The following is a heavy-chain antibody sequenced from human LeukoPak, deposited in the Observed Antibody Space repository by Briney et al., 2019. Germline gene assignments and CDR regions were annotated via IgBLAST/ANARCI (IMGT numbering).Heavy chain of an antibody. CDR2: IYFDGTNK. CDR3: ARKQYSSSSATVGAFDI. J-gene: IGHJ3*02. V-gene: IGHV3-33*01. Sequence: GGSLRLPCAASGFTFRNYGMHWVRQAPGKGLEWVALIYFDGTNKYYTDSVKGRFTISRDNSENTVYMQMSSLRAEDTAVYYCARKQYSSSSATVGAFDIWGQGTMVTVSS. D-gene: IGHD6-6*01. CDR1: GFTFRNYG.